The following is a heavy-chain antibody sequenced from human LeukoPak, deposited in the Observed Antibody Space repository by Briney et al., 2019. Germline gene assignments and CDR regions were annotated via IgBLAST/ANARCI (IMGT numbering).Heavy chain of an antibody. J-gene: IGHJ4*02. CDR2: INWNGGST. CDR1: GFTFDDYG. CDR3: ARARSTGYYVADY. Sequence: PGGALTLSCAASGFTFDDYGMSWVRQAPGKGLEWVSGINWNGGSTGYADSVKGRFTISRDNAKNSLYLQMNSLRAEDTALYYCARARSTGYYVADYWGQGTLVTVSS. V-gene: IGHV3-20*04. D-gene: IGHD3-9*01.